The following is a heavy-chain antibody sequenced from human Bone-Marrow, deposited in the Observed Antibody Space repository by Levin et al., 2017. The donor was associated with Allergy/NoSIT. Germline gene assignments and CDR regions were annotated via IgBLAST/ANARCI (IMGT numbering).Heavy chain of an antibody. V-gene: IGHV4-31*03. CDR2: IYYSGNT. Sequence: SCTVSGGSISSGGYYWSWVRQHPGKGLECIGYIYYSGNTHYNPSLKSRVTISVDTSKNQFSLKLNSVTAADTAMYYCARDRAAAGTSGDGVFDIWGQGTMVTVSS. CDR1: GGSISSGGYY. D-gene: IGHD1-7*01. CDR3: ARDRAAAGTSGDGVFDI. J-gene: IGHJ3*02.